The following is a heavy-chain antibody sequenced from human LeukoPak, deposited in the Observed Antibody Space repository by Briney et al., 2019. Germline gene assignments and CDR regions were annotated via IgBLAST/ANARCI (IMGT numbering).Heavy chain of an antibody. CDR2: MNPNSGNT. V-gene: IGHV1-8*01. J-gene: IGHJ6*02. D-gene: IGHD3-3*01. CDR1: GYTFTSYD. CDR3: ARGPITPYYDFWSGYYTIYYYGMDV. Sequence: ASVKVSCEASGYTFTSYDINWVRQATGQGLEWMGWMNPNSGNTGYAQKFQGRVTMTRNTSISTAYMELSSLRSEDTAVYYCARGPITPYYDFWSGYYTIYYYGMDVWGQGTTVTVSS.